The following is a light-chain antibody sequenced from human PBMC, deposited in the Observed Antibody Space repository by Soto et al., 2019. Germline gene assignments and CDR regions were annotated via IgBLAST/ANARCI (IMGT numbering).Light chain of an antibody. CDR1: QGIKNY. CDR3: QQYNSWPRT. CDR2: GAS. J-gene: IGKJ1*01. Sequence: EIVMTQSPVTVSVSPGERATLSCRASQGIKNYLAWFQQEPGQAPRLLVYGASTRATTIPARFSGSGSGTEFTLSISSLQSEDFAVYYCQQYNSWPRTFSQGGKADI. V-gene: IGKV3-15*01.